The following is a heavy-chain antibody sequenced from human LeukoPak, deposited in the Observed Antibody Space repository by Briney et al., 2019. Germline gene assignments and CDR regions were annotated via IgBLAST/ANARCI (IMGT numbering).Heavy chain of an antibody. D-gene: IGHD2-15*01. J-gene: IGHJ4*02. Sequence: GGSLRLSCAASGFTFSSYGMHWVRQAPGKGLEWVAVIWYDGSNKYYADSVKGRFTISRDNSKNTLYLQMNSLRAEDTAVYYCARDGFSCSGGSCYDFDYWGQGTLVTVSS. CDR3: ARDGFSCSGGSCYDFDY. V-gene: IGHV3-33*01. CDR2: IWYDGSNK. CDR1: GFTFSSYG.